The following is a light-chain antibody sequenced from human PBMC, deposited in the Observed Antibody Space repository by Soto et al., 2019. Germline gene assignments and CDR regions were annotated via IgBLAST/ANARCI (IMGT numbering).Light chain of an antibody. CDR2: AAS. V-gene: IGKV1D-12*01. CDR1: PGISSW. CDR3: QQANSFPLT. Sequence: DIQMTQSPSSVSASVGDRVTITCRASPGISSWLAWYQQKPGKAPKLLIYAASSLQSGVPSRFRGSGSGTDFTLTISSRQPEDFAAYYCQQANSFPLTVGGGTKVEI. J-gene: IGKJ4*01.